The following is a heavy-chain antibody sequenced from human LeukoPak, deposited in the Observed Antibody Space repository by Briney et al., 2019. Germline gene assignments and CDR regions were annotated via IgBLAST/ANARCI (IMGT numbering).Heavy chain of an antibody. CDR3: ARAKSSGWYVDY. J-gene: IGHJ4*02. Sequence: PGGSLRLSCAASGFTFSNFGMSWVRQAPGKGLEWASSISTTGSDIYYADSVRGRFTISRDNSKNTLYLQMNSLRAEDTAVYYRARAKSSGWYVDYWGQGTLVTVS. D-gene: IGHD6-19*01. CDR2: ISTTGSDI. V-gene: IGHV3-48*01. CDR1: GFTFSNFG.